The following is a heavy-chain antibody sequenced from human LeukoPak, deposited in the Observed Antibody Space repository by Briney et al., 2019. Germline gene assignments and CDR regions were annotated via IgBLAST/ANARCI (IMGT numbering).Heavy chain of an antibody. CDR1: GFTFSSYS. D-gene: IGHD3-10*01. CDR2: ISSSSSYI. CDR3: ALLWFGELPLDY. Sequence: GGSLRLSCAASGFTFSSYSMNWVRQAPGEGLEWVSSISSSSSYIYYADSVKGRFTISRDNAKNSLYLQMNSLRAEDTAVYYCALLWFGELPLDYWGQGTLVTVSS. J-gene: IGHJ4*02. V-gene: IGHV3-21*01.